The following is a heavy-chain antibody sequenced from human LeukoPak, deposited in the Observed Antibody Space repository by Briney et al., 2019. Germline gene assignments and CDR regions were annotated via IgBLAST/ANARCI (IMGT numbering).Heavy chain of an antibody. CDR1: GGSIRSDDYY. V-gene: IGHV4-39*07. D-gene: IGHD1-14*01. CDR2: VFNSGNT. Sequence: SETLSLTCTVSGGSIRSDDYYWGWIRQSPEKGLEWIGHVFNSGNTHYNPSLKSRVNISVDKSKNQFSLTLTSVTAADTAVYYCARGRKVVNWGQGTLVTVSS. J-gene: IGHJ4*02. CDR3: ARGRKVVN.